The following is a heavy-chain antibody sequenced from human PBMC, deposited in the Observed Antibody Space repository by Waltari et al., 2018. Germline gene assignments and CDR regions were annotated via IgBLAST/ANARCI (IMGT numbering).Heavy chain of an antibody. D-gene: IGHD3-10*01. J-gene: IGHJ5*02. CDR1: GASLRDYR. CDR3: ARLRVHLSYPYWFDP. V-gene: IGHV4-59*08. Sequence: QVHLLESGPGLVRTSETLSLTCTVSGASLRDYRWSWIRQSPGKGLEWVGYISYGLLTKYNPSLKNRVTISVDRSRNQFSLTLASVTAADTAVYYCARLRVHLSYPYWFDPWGQGTLVTVSS. CDR2: ISYGLLT.